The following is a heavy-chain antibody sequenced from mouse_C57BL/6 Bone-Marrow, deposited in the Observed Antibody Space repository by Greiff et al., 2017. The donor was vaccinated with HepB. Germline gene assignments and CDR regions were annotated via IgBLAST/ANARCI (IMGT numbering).Heavy chain of an antibody. CDR2: IYPGGGYT. CDR3: ACRANWDLYFDY. D-gene: IGHD4-1*01. Sequence: VQLQQSGAELVRPGTSVKMSCKASGYTFTNYWIGWAKQRPGHGLEWIGDIYPGGGYTNYNEKFKGKATLTAYKSSSTAYMQFSSLTSEDSAIYFCACRANWDLYFDYWGQGTTLTVSS. J-gene: IGHJ2*01. V-gene: IGHV1-63*01. CDR1: GYTFTNYW.